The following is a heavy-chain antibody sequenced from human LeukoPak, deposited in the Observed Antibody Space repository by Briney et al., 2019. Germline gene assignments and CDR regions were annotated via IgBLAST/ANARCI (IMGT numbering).Heavy chain of an antibody. V-gene: IGHV3-7*01. CDR1: GFTFSNAW. CDR3: ARGGGAFDI. CDR2: INEDGSEK. Sequence: GGSLRLSCAASGFTFSNAWMSWVRQAPGKGLEWVASINEDGSEKYYVDSVKGRFTISRDNAKNSLYLQMNSLGGEDTAVYYCARGGGAFDIGGQGTVVTVSS. J-gene: IGHJ3*02. D-gene: IGHD3-16*01.